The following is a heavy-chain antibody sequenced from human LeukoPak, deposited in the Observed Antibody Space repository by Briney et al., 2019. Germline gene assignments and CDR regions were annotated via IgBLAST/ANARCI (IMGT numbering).Heavy chain of an antibody. D-gene: IGHD1-1*01. CDR2: ISSSSSTI. CDR1: GFTFSSYS. CDR3: ARGYARRNDRHAYYYGMDV. V-gene: IGHV3-48*04. Sequence: AGGSLRLSCAASGFTFSSYSMNWVRQAPGKGLEWVSYISSSSSTIYYADSVKGRFTISRDNAKNSLYLQMNSLRAEDTAVYYCARGYARRNDRHAYYYGMDVWGQGTTVTVSS. J-gene: IGHJ6*02.